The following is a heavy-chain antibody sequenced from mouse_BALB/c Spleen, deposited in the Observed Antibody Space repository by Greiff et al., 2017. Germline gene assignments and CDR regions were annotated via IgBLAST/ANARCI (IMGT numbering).Heavy chain of an antibody. D-gene: IGHD2-14*01. CDR2: IRSKSNNYAT. Sequence: EVMLVESGGGLVQPKGSLKLSCAASGFSFNTYAMNWVRQALGKGLEWFARIRSKSNNYATYYADSVKDRFTISRDNSKSMLYLQMNNLKTEDTAMYYCVRHARYRYLYCYFDVWGAGTTVTVSS. CDR1: GFSFNTYA. V-gene: IGHV10-1*02. J-gene: IGHJ1*01. CDR3: VRHARYRYLYCYFDV.